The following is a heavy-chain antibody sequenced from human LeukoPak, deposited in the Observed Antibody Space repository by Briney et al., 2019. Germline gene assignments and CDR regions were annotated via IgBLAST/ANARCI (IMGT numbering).Heavy chain of an antibody. D-gene: IGHD1-14*01. J-gene: IGHJ6*02. CDR1: GFTVSSNY. V-gene: IGHV3-53*01. CDR2: IYSGGST. Sequence: GGSLRLSCAASGFTVSSNYMSWVRQAPGKGLEWVSVIYSGGSTYYADSVKGRFTISGDNSKNTLYLQMNSLRAEDTAVYYCASGMGPYYYYGMDVWGQGTTVTVSS. CDR3: ASGMGPYYYYGMDV.